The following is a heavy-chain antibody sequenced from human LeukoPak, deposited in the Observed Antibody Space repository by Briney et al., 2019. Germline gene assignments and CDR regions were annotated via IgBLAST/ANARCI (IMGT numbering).Heavy chain of an antibody. J-gene: IGHJ3*02. CDR2: ISGSGGST. D-gene: IGHD6-13*01. V-gene: IGHV3-23*01. Sequence: GGSLRLSCAASGFTFSSYAMSWVRQAPGKGLEWVSGISGSGGSTYYADSVKGRFTISRDNSKNTLYLQMNSLRAEDTAVYYYAKDRWSSPVSSSDIWGQGTMVTVSS. CDR1: GFTFSSYA. CDR3: AKDRWSSPVSSSDI.